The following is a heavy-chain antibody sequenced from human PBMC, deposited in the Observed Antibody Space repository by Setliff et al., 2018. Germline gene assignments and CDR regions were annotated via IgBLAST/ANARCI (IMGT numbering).Heavy chain of an antibody. CDR2: INPRTGVT. Sequence: ASVKVSCKSSGNSFTVFYLHWVRQAPGQGLEWLGWINPRTGVTNYARKFQGRVTMTRDTSITTVYMDLGRLRSDDTAVYYCARGTDYHGSGSYWAKDVWGKGTTVTVSS. CDR1: GNSFTVFY. J-gene: IGHJ6*04. V-gene: IGHV1-2*02. CDR3: ARGTDYHGSGSYWAKDV. D-gene: IGHD3-10*01.